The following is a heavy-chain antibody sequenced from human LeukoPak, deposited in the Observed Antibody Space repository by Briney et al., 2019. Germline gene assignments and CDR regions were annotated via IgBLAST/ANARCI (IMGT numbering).Heavy chain of an antibody. CDR3: ARDGGAGAAARYYFDY. J-gene: IGHJ4*02. CDR1: GYTFTSYY. Sequence: ASVKVSCKASGYTFTSYYMHWVRQAPGQGLEWMGIINPNGGSTSYTQKLQGGVTMTRDTSTSTVYMELSSLRSEDTAVYYCARDGGAGAAARYYFDYWGQGTLVTVSS. V-gene: IGHV1-46*01. CDR2: INPNGGST. D-gene: IGHD6-13*01.